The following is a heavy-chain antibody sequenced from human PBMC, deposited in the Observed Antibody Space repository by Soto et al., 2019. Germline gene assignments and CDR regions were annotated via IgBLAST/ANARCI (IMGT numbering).Heavy chain of an antibody. V-gene: IGHV4-38-2*02. CDR1: GYSSSSGYY. J-gene: IGHJ6*02. CDR2: IYHSGST. Sequence: SETLSLTCAVSGYSSSSGYYWGFIRQPPGKGLEWIGSIYHSGSTYYNPSLKSRVTISVDTSKNQFSLKLSSVTAADTAVYYCARDSSSWFNLYNYGMDVWGQGTTVTVSS. CDR3: ARDSSSWFNLYNYGMDV. D-gene: IGHD6-13*01.